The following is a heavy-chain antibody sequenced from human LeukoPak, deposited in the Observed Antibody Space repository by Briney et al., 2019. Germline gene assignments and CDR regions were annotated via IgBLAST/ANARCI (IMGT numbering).Heavy chain of an antibody. CDR3: ARRSAGTWDH. CDR1: GGSVSTTSYY. CDR2: FFYSGST. Sequence: SETLSLTCTVSGGSVSTTSYYWGWIRQPPGKGLEWIGIFFYSGSTYYNPSLKSRVTISVDTSKNHFSLKVTSVTAADTAVYYCARRSAGTWDHWGQGTLVTVSS. J-gene: IGHJ4*02. D-gene: IGHD1-7*01. V-gene: IGHV4-39*02.